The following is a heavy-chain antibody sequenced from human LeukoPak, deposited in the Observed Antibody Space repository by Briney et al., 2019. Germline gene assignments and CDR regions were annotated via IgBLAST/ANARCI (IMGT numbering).Heavy chain of an antibody. CDR2: ISGSSGAT. CDR3: AKGPGARGHFNWFDP. Sequence: GGSLRLSCAASGFTFSSYVMGWVRQAPGKGLQWVSSISGSSGATYYTDSVKGRFTISRDNSKNTLYLQMNGLRGEDTAVYYCAKGPGARGHFNWFDPWGQGTLVTVSS. J-gene: IGHJ5*02. D-gene: IGHD5-12*01. V-gene: IGHV3-23*01. CDR1: GFTFSSYV.